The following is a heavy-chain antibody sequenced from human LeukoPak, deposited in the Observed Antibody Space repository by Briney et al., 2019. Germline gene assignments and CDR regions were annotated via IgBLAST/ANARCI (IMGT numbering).Heavy chain of an antibody. D-gene: IGHD2-15*01. CDR2: ISYDGSNK. CDR1: GFTFSSYA. Sequence: GGSLRLSCAASGFTFSSYAMHWVRQARGKGLEWVAVISYDGSNKYYADSVKGRFTISRDNSKNTLYLQMNSLRAEDTAVYYCARGGYCSGGSCRVYFQLWGQGTLVPVSS. CDR3: ARGGYCSGGSCRVYFQL. V-gene: IGHV3-30-3*01. J-gene: IGHJ1*01.